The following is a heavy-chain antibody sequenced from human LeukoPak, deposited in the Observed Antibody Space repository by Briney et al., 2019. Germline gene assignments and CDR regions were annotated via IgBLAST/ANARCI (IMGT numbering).Heavy chain of an antibody. D-gene: IGHD6-13*01. CDR3: ARLYSSSLGRVFDY. Sequence: SETLSLTCTVSGGSISTYYWSWIRQSPGRGLEWIGYIYYSGSTNYNPSLKSRVTISVDTSKNQFSLKLSSVTAADTAIYYCARLYSSSLGRVFDYWGQGTLVTVSS. CDR1: GGSISTYY. J-gene: IGHJ4*02. V-gene: IGHV4-59*01. CDR2: IYYSGST.